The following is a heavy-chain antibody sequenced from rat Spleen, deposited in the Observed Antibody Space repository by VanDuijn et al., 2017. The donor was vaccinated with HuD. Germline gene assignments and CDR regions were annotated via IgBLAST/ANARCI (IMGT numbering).Heavy chain of an antibody. V-gene: IGHV5-25*01. Sequence: EVQLAESGGGLVQPGRSMKLSCTVSGFTFSHYYMAWARQAPTKGLEWVASISTGGGNTYYRDSMKGRFTISRDNAKSTIYLEMDSLRSEDTATYYCTRVDGYYRTMDAWGQGTSVTVSS. CDR2: ISTGGGNT. D-gene: IGHD1-12*03. J-gene: IGHJ4*01. CDR1: GFTFSHYY. CDR3: TRVDGYYRTMDA.